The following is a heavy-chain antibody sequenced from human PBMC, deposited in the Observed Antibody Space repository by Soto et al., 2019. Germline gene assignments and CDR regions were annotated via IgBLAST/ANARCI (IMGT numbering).Heavy chain of an antibody. CDR2: IKTDGSEE. D-gene: IGHD3-16*01. CDR1: GLTLRTYL. CDR3: ATYYDSDWKPHRFRR. J-gene: IGHJ4*02. V-gene: IGHV3-7*01. Sequence: GGSLRLSCRTSGLTLRTYLMSWVRQAPGKGLEWVANIKTDGSEEYYADSVEGRFTISRDNTKNSLYLRMNSLRADDTAMYLCATYYDSDWKPHRFRRRGRGTRVTISS.